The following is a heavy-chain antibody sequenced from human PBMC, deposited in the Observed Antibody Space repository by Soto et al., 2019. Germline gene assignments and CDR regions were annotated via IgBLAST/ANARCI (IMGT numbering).Heavy chain of an antibody. CDR1: GYTFTGYY. V-gene: IGHV1-2*04. Sequence: QVQLVQSGAEVKKPGASVKVSCKASGYTFTGYYMHWVRQAPGQGLEWMGWINPNSGVTNYAQKFQGWFTMTMDTSISTAYMELSRLRSDDTGVYYCARVRGGSLYLCDCWGQGTLVAVSS. D-gene: IGHD2-15*01. CDR3: ARVRGGSLYLCDC. J-gene: IGHJ4*02. CDR2: INPNSGVT.